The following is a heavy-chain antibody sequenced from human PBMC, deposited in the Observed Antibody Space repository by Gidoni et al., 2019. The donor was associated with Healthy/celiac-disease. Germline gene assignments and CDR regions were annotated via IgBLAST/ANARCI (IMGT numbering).Heavy chain of an antibody. D-gene: IGHD1-7*01. CDR2: INPSGGST. CDR1: GYTFTSYY. J-gene: IGHJ4*02. CDR3: ARTGTPYVYFDY. Sequence: QVQLVPSGAEVKKPGASVKVSCKASGYTFTSYYMHWVRQAPGQGLEWMGIINPSGGSTSYAQKLQGRVTMTRDTSTSTVYMELSSLRSEDTAVYYCARTGTPYVYFDYWGQGTLVTVSS. V-gene: IGHV1-46*04.